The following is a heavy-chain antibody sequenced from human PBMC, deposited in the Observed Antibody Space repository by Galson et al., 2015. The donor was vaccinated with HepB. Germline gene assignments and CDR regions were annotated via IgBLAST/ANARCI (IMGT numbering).Heavy chain of an antibody. V-gene: IGHV3-20*04. J-gene: IGHJ3*02. CDR2: INWNGGST. D-gene: IGHD3-22*01. CDR3: ARGVSPYYDSRDDAFDI. CDR1: GFTFDDYG. Sequence: SLRLSCAASGFTFDDYGMSWVRQAPGKGLEWVSGINWNGGSTGYADSVKGRFTISRDNAKNSLYLQMNSLRAEDTALYYCARGVSPYYDSRDDAFDIWGQGTMVTVSS.